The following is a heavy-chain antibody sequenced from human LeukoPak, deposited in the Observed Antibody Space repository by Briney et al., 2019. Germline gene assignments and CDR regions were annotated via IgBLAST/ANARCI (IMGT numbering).Heavy chain of an antibody. V-gene: IGHV4-4*07. J-gene: IGHJ5*02. CDR1: GGSISSYY. Sequence: PSETLSLTCTVSGGSISSYYWSWIRQPAGKGLEWIGRIYTSGSTNYNPSLKSRVTMSVDTSKNQFSLKLSSVTAADTAVYYCARTMVRGVIIWFDPWGQGTLVTVSS. CDR3: ARTMVRGVIIWFDP. CDR2: IYTSGST. D-gene: IGHD3-10*01.